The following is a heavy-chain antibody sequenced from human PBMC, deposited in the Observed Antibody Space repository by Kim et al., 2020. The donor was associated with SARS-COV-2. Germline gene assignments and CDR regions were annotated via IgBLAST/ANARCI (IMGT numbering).Heavy chain of an antibody. CDR1: GYTFDTYA. J-gene: IGHJ5*02. CDR3: AREGSGSYNWLDP. CDR2: INGGNGNT. Sequence: ASVKVSCKASGYTFDTYALYWVRQAPGQRFEWTGWINGGNGNTRYSQNFQGRVTITRDTSATTAFMELSSLTSADTAMYYCAREGSGSYNWLDPWGQGTL. D-gene: IGHD3-10*01. V-gene: IGHV1-3*01.